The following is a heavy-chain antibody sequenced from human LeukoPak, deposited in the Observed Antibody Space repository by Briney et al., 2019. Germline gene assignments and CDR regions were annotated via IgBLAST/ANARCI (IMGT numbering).Heavy chain of an antibody. J-gene: IGHJ5*02. Sequence: ASVKVSCKASGYTFTSYGISWVRQAPGQGLEWMGWISAYNGNTNYAQKLQGRVTMTTDTSTSTAYMELRSLRFDDTAVYYCARAASSTYYDILTGYPTWFDPWGQGTLVTVSS. D-gene: IGHD3-9*01. CDR1: GYTFTSYG. CDR2: ISAYNGNT. V-gene: IGHV1-18*01. CDR3: ARAASSTYYDILTGYPTWFDP.